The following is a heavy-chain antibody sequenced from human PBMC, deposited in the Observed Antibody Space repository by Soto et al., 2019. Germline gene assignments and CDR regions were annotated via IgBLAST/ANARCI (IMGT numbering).Heavy chain of an antibody. CDR2: IYASMPS. V-gene: IGHV4-59*01. CDR1: CGSIGSFY. Sequence: SAPLSLACTVSCGSIGSFYCTWIRQSPGRTRDCIGQIYASMPSTYNRSLENRITVSVYSASNEFSLDLTSVTAADMAVYYCARSHSFDGSIYHYYFDFWGQGTLGTVSS. D-gene: IGHD3-3*02. CDR3: ARSHSFDGSIYHYYFDF. J-gene: IGHJ4*02.